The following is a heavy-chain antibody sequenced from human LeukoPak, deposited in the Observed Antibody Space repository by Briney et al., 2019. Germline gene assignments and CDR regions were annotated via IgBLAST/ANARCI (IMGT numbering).Heavy chain of an antibody. V-gene: IGHV1-2*02. J-gene: IGHJ4*02. CDR1: GYTFTSYY. Sequence: ASVKVSCKASGYTFTSYYMHWVRQAPGQGLEWMGWINPNSGGTNYAQKFQGRVTMTRDTSISTAYMELSRLRSDDTAVYYCARQGLRYFDWLLTAFDYWGQGTLVTVSS. CDR2: INPNSGGT. D-gene: IGHD3-9*01. CDR3: ARQGLRYFDWLLTAFDY.